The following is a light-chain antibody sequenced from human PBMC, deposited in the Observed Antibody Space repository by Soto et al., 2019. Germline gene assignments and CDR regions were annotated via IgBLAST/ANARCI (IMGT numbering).Light chain of an antibody. J-gene: IGKJ1*01. Sequence: EVVLTQAPGTLSLSPGERATRSCRASQSVSSSYLAWDQLKPGEAPRLLIYVAASRSAGIPGSLSGRWSGAHSPPPIRRLPPPDFAVSYCQQSGTFGQGTKVDIK. CDR1: QSVSSSY. CDR2: VAA. V-gene: IGKV3-20*01. CDR3: QQSGT.